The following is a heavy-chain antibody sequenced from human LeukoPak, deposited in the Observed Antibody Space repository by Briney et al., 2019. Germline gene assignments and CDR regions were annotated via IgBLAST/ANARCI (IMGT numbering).Heavy chain of an antibody. CDR1: GFTFSSYA. J-gene: IGHJ4*02. D-gene: IGHD3-10*01. CDR2: ISGSGGST. CDR3: AKTRYYYGSGSAFDY. Sequence: GGSLRLSCAASGFTFSSYAMSWVRQAPGKGLEWVSAISGSGGSTYYADSVKGRFTISRDTSKNTLYLQMDSLRAEDTAVYYCAKTRYYYGSGSAFDYWGQGTLVTVSS. V-gene: IGHV3-23*01.